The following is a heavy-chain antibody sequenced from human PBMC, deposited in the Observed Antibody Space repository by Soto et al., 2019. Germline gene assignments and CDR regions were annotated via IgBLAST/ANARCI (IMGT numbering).Heavy chain of an antibody. CDR1: GYIFTSYA. Sequence: QVQLVQSGGEVKKPGASVKVSCKASGYIFTSYAITWVRQAPGQGLEWMGWITAYNGNTNYAQRLQGRRTMTADTPTTTVYMELRSLRSDDTAVYYCARGGVGGTFSWFDPWGQGTLVTVSS. CDR2: ITAYNGNT. V-gene: IGHV1-18*01. J-gene: IGHJ5*02. CDR3: ARGGVGGTFSWFDP. D-gene: IGHD1-26*01.